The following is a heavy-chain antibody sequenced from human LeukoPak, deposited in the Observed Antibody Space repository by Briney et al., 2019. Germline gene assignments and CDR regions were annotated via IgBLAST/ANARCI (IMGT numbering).Heavy chain of an antibody. Sequence: ASVKVSCKASGYTFTSYAMHWVRQAPGQRLEWMGWINAGNGNTKYSQKFQGRVTITRDTSASTAYMEPSSLRSEDTAVYYCARASSGWRKTFDYWAREPWSPSPQ. J-gene: IGHJ4*02. V-gene: IGHV1-3*01. CDR1: GYTFTSYA. CDR3: ARASSGWRKTFDY. CDR2: INAGNGNT. D-gene: IGHD6-19*01.